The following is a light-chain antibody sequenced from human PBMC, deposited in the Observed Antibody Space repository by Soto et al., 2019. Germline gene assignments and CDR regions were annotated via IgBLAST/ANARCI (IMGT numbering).Light chain of an antibody. CDR3: QQRSTWPS. CDR1: QSVGTF. J-gene: IGKJ4*01. CDR2: DAS. Sequence: IVLTQSPATLSLSPGERATLSCRASQSVGTFLGWYQEKPGQAPRLLIYDASNRATGIPARFSGSGSGTDFTLTISSLEPEDFALYYCQQRSTWPSFGGGTKVEIK. V-gene: IGKV3-11*01.